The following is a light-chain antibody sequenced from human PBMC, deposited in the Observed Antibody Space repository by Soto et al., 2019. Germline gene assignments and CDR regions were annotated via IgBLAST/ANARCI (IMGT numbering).Light chain of an antibody. V-gene: IGKV3-20*01. CDR2: GAS. CDR1: QSVGSSY. Sequence: EIVLTQSPGTLSLSPGERATLSCRASQSVGSSYLAWYQQKPGQAPRLLIYGASYRATGIPDRFSGSGSGTDFTLTISRLEPEDFAVYYCQQYGSSPMYTFGQGTKLEIK. J-gene: IGKJ2*01. CDR3: QQYGSSPMYT.